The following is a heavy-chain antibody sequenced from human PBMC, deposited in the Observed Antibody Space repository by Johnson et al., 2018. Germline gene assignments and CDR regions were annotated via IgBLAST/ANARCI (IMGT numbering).Heavy chain of an antibody. CDR2: IYPGDSDT. CDR3: ARHGGMITFGGVLDDAFDI. J-gene: IGHJ3*02. Sequence: KQPVESLKISCKGSGYSFASYWIGWVRQLPGKGLEWLGIIYPGDSDTKYSPSFQGQVTISADKSISTAYLQWSSLKASDTAMYYCARHGGMITFGGVLDDAFDIWGKGTMVTVSS. V-gene: IGHV5-51*01. CDR1: GYSFASYW. D-gene: IGHD3-16*01.